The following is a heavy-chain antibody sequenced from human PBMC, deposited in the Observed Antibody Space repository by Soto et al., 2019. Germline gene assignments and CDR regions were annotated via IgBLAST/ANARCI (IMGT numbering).Heavy chain of an antibody. Sequence: SVKVSCKASGFTFTRSAMQWVRQARGQPLEWIGWIAAXSGNTXYAQKFQERVXXTRDMYTXXDYMELSSMRPEHTAVYYCAADVGGYIYGLARHWGPGTLVTVS. CDR1: GFTFTRSA. V-gene: IGHV1-58*02. CDR2: IAAXSGNT. CDR3: AADVGGYIYGLARH. J-gene: IGHJ4*02. D-gene: IGHD4-17*01.